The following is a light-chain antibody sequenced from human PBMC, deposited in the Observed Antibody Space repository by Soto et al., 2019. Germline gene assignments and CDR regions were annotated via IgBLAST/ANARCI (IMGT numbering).Light chain of an antibody. CDR1: QSVSSSY. Sequence: EIVLTQSPGTLSLSPGERATLSCRASQSVSSSYLAWYQQKVGQAPRLLIYGASTRATGIPDRFSGSGSGTDFTLTISRLEPEDFAVYYCQQYDSSLPFTFGGGTKVDIK. CDR2: GAS. CDR3: QQYDSSLPFT. V-gene: IGKV3-20*01. J-gene: IGKJ4*01.